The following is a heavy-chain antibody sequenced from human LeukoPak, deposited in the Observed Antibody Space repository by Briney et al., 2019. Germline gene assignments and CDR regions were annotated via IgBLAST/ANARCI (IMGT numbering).Heavy chain of an antibody. J-gene: IGHJ4*02. CDR2: INHSGST. CDR1: GGSFSGYY. D-gene: IGHD4-23*01. CDR3: ARVVRWYPFDY. V-gene: IGHV4-34*01. Sequence: SETLSLTCAVYGGSFSGYYWSWIRQPPGKGLEWIGEINHSGSTNYNPSLKSRVTISVDTSKNQFSLKLSSVTAADTAVNYCARVVRWYPFDYWGQGTLVTVSS.